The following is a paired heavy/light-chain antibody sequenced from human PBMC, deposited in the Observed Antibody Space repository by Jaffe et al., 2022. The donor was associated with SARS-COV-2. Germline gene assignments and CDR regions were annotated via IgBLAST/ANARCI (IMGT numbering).Heavy chain of an antibody. V-gene: IGHV4-34*01. Sequence: QVQLQQWGAGLLKPSETLSLTCAVYGGSFSGYYWSWIRQPPGKGLEWIGEINHSGSTNYNPSLKSRVTISVDTSKNQFSLKLSSVTAADTAVYYCARGRNVVVPAAMIWFDPWGQGTLVTVSS. CDR1: GGSFSGYY. CDR3: ARGRNVVVPAAMIWFDP. D-gene: IGHD2-2*01. CDR2: INHSGST. J-gene: IGHJ5*02.
Light chain of an antibody. V-gene: IGLV2-8*01. CDR2: EVS. J-gene: IGLJ2*01. Sequence: QSALTQPPSASGSPGQSVTISCTGTSSDVGGYNYVSWYQQHPGKAPKLMIYEVSKRPSGVPDRFSGSKSGNTASLTVSGLQAEDEADYYCSSYAGSPVFGGGTKLTVL. CDR1: SSDVGGYNY. CDR3: SSYAGSPV.